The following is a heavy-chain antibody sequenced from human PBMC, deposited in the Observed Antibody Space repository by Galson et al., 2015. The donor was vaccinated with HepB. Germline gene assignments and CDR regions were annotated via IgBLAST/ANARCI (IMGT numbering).Heavy chain of an antibody. CDR2: ISGSGGST. CDR3: AKDRAVAAHAYNWFDP. D-gene: IGHD6-19*01. Sequence: SLRLSCAASGFTFSSYAMRWVRQAPGKGLEWVSAISGSGGSTYYADSVKGRFTITRDNSKNTLYLQMNSLRAEDTAVYYCAKDRAVAAHAYNWFDPWGQGTLVAVSS. CDR1: GFTFSSYA. J-gene: IGHJ5*02. V-gene: IGHV3-23*01.